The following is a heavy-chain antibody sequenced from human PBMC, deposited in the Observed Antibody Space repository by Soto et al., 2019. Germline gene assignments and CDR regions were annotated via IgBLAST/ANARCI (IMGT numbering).Heavy chain of an antibody. D-gene: IGHD3-22*01. CDR1: GFTFSSSW. J-gene: IGHJ5*02. V-gene: IGHV3-74*01. CDR2: IKPDGTYT. CDR3: AGGGSGYYNL. Sequence: EVQLVESGGGLVQPGGSLRLSCAASGFTFSSSWMHWVRQSPGGGLVWVSRIKPDGTYTTYADSVKGRFTISRDNAKNTLSLQMNSLTAEDTAVYYCAGGGSGYYNLWGQGTLVTVSS.